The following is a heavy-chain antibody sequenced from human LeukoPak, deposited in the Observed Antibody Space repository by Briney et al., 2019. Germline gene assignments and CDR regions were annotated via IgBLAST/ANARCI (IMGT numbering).Heavy chain of an antibody. CDR1: GYSISSGYY. CDR3: TRAVAGEIDY. D-gene: IGHD6-19*01. Sequence: SETLSLTCTVSGYSISSGYYWGWILQPPGKGLEWIVSIYRSGSTYYNPSLKSRVTISVDTSKNQFSLKLSSVTAADTAVYYCTRAVAGEIDYWGQGTLVTVSS. J-gene: IGHJ4*02. CDR2: IYRSGST. V-gene: IGHV4-38-2*02.